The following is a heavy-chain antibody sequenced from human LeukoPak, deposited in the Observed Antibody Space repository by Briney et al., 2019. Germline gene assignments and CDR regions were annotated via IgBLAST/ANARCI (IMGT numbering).Heavy chain of an antibody. CDR3: ARKLHYDILITAFDY. D-gene: IGHD3-9*01. CDR1: GGSISSSSYY. Sequence: SETLSLTCTVSGGSISSSSYYWGWIRQPPGKGLEWIGSIYYSGSTYYNPSLKSRVTISVDTSKNQFSLKLSSVTAADTAVYYCARKLHYDILITAFDYWGQGTLVTVSS. V-gene: IGHV4-39*01. J-gene: IGHJ4*02. CDR2: IYYSGST.